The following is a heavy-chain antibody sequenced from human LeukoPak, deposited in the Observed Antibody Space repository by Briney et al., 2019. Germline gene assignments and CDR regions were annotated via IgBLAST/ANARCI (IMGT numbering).Heavy chain of an antibody. Sequence: SWIRQPPGKGLEWIGYIYYSGSTYYNPSLKSRFTISVDTSKNQFSLKLSSVTAADTAVYYCASVKTYCSGGSCYWFDPWGQGTLVTVSS. V-gene: IGHV4-30-4*08. CDR2: IYYSGST. CDR3: ASVKTYCSGGSCYWFDP. D-gene: IGHD2-15*01. J-gene: IGHJ5*02.